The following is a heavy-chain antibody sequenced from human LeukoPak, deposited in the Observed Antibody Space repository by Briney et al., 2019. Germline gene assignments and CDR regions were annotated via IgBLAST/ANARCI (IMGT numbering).Heavy chain of an antibody. CDR3: ARGWANWDAFDI. V-gene: IGHV1-2*02. CDR2: INPTSGGT. J-gene: IGHJ3*02. D-gene: IGHD7-27*01. Sequence: GASVKVSCKASGYTFTGYYMHWVRQAPGQGLEWMGWINPTSGGTNYAQKFQGRVTMTRDTSISTAYMELSRLRSDDTAVYYCARGWANWDAFDIWGQGTMVTVSS. CDR1: GYTFTGYY.